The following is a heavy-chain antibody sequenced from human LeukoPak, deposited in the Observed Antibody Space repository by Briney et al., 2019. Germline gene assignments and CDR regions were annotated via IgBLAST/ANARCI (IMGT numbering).Heavy chain of an antibody. J-gene: IGHJ4*02. V-gene: IGHV4-39*01. CDR3: ARLAIVGEPYDY. CDR1: GGSISSNSYY. Sequence: SETLSLTCTVSGGSISSNSYYWGWIRQPPGKGLEWIGSIYYSGSTYYNPSLKSRVTISVDTSKNQFSLKLSSVTAADTAVYYCARLAIVGEPYDYWGQGTLVTVSS. D-gene: IGHD3-10*01. CDR2: IYYSGST.